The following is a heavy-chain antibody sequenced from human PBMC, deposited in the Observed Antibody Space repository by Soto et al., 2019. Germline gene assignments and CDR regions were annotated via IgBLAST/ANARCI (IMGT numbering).Heavy chain of an antibody. D-gene: IGHD1-26*01. Sequence: SVKVSCKASGGTFSSYAISWVRQAPGQGLEWMGGIIPIFGTANYAQKFQGRVTITADESTSTAYMELSSLRSEDTAVYYCARRISGSYQESWFDPWGQGTLVTVSS. CDR3: ARRISGSYQESWFDP. J-gene: IGHJ5*02. CDR2: IIPIFGTA. CDR1: GGTFSSYA. V-gene: IGHV1-69*13.